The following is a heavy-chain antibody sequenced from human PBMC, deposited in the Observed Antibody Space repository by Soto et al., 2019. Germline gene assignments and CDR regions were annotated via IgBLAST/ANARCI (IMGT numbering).Heavy chain of an antibody. D-gene: IGHD3-10*01. J-gene: IGHJ4*02. CDR2: ISWNSGSI. Sequence: EVQLVESGGGLVQPGRSLRLSCAASGFTFDDYAMHWVRQAPGKGLEWVSGISWNSGSIGYADSVKGRFTISRDNAKNSLYLQMNSLRAEDTALYYCAKGRGSYYFDYWGQGTLVTVSS. V-gene: IGHV3-9*01. CDR1: GFTFDDYA. CDR3: AKGRGSYYFDY.